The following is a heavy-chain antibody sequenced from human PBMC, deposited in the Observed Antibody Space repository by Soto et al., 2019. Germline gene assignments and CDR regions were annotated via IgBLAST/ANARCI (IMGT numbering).Heavy chain of an antibody. CDR2: IDPSDSQT. D-gene: IGHD6-6*01. J-gene: IGHJ6*02. Sequence: PGVSRKISRKRCGYSFAGYWIIWVRQKPGKGLEWMGRIDPSDSQTYYSPSFRGHVTISATKSITTVFLQWSSLRGSDTAMYYCARLFGIAARPDIYYYYGMNVCAQGTT. CDR1: GYSFAGYW. CDR3: ARLFGIAARPDIYYYYGMNV. V-gene: IGHV5-10-1*01.